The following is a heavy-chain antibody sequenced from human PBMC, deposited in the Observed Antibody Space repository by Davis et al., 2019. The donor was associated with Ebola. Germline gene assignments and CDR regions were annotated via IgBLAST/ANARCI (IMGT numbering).Heavy chain of an antibody. CDR1: GGSFSGYH. CDR2: INHSGST. J-gene: IGHJ3*02. Sequence: MPSETLSLTCAVYGGSFSGYHWSWIRQPPGKGLEWIGEINHSGSTNYKPALKSRVTISVDTSKKQFSLKLSSVTAAETAVYYCARGPIPSYDIVTGYYNHAFDIWGHGTMVTVSS. D-gene: IGHD3-9*01. V-gene: IGHV4-34*01. CDR3: ARGPIPSYDIVTGYYNHAFDI.